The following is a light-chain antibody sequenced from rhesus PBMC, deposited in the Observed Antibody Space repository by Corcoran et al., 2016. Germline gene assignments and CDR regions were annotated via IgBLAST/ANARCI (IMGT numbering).Light chain of an antibody. CDR1: SSDIGGYNY. Sequence: HAALTQHRSVSGSPGQSVTISCTGTSSDIGGYNYVSWYQQHPGTAPKLMIYEVSKRPSGVSARFSGSKSGNTASLTISGLQAEDEADYYCSSYAGSNTYIFGAGTRLTVL. J-gene: IGLJ1*01. V-gene: IGLV2-32*02. CDR2: EVS. CDR3: SSYAGSNTYI.